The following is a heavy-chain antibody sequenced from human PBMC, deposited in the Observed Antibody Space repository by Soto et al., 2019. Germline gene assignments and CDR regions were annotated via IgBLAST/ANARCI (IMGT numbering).Heavy chain of an antibody. Sequence: QVQLVQSGAEVKKPGSSVKVSCKASGGTFSSYAISWVRQAPGQGLEWMGGIIPIFGTANYAQKFQGRVTITADESTSTAYMDLSSLISEDTAVYYCARDCSRGNDFWSGFSVGPSYYYYYYGIDVWGQGTTVTVSS. J-gene: IGHJ6*02. CDR3: ARDCSRGNDFWSGFSVGPSYYYYYYGIDV. V-gene: IGHV1-69*01. CDR1: GGTFSSYA. CDR2: IIPIFGTA. D-gene: IGHD3-3*01.